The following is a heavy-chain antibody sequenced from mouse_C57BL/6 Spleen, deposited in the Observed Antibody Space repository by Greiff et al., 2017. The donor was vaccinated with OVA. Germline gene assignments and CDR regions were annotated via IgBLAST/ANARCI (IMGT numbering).Heavy chain of an antibody. J-gene: IGHJ3*01. D-gene: IGHD1-1*01. CDR3: ARSYYGSSSFAY. CDR2: IDPSDSET. V-gene: IGHV1-52*01. Sequence: QVQLQQSGPELVKPGASVKLSCKASGYTFTSYWMHWVKQRPIQGLEWIGNIDPSDSETHYNQKFKDKATLTVDKSSSTAYMQLSSLTSEDSAVYYCARSYYGSSSFAYWGQGTLVTVSA. CDR1: GYTFTSYW.